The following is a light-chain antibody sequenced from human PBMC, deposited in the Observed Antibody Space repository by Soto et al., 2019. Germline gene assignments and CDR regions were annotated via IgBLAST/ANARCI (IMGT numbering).Light chain of an antibody. V-gene: IGKV1-5*03. CDR2: KAS. J-gene: IGKJ1*01. Sequence: DIQMTPSRSTPSASVGDRVTITCRASQSISSWLAWYQQKPGTAPNLLIYKASTLQSGVPSRFSGSGSGTEFTLTISSLQPDDSATYYCQQYNDNWTFGQGTKVDIK. CDR1: QSISSW. CDR3: QQYNDNWT.